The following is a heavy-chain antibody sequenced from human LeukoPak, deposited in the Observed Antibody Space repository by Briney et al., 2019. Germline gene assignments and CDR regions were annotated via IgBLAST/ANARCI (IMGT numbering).Heavy chain of an antibody. CDR2: VNPHSGGT. V-gene: IGHV1-2*02. J-gene: IGHJ4*02. D-gene: IGHD3-22*01. CDR3: ARTDNKYDSRLLFN. CDR1: GYTFTDYY. Sequence: ASVKVSCKASGYTFTDYYIHWVRQAPGHGLEWMGWVNPHSGGTNFAQRFRGRVTLTRDTSVPTAYMELNRLESDDTAIYYCARTDNKYDSRLLFNWGQGTQIIVSS.